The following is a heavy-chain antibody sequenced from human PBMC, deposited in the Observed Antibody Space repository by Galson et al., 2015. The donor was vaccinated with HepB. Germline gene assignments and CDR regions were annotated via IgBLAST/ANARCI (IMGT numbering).Heavy chain of an antibody. D-gene: IGHD1-26*01. CDR3: ARGAGATDY. CDR1: GFTFSSYS. J-gene: IGHJ4*02. Sequence: SLRLSCAAPGFTFSSYSMNWVRQAPGKGLEFLSYISGSSSTIYYADSVKGRFTISRDNAKNSLYLQMNSLRAEDTAVYYCARGAGATDYWGQGTLVTVSS. V-gene: IGHV3-48*01. CDR2: ISGSSSTI.